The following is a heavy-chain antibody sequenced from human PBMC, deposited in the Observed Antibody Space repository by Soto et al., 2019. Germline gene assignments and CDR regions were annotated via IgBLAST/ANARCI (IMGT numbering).Heavy chain of an antibody. CDR2: IYYSGST. CDR1: GGSISSGGYY. Sequence: PSETLSLTCTVSGGSISSGGYYWSWIRQHPGEGLEWIGYIYYSGSTNYNPSLKSRVTISVDTSKNQFSLKLSSVTAADTAVYYCRRSIRYNTDVWGQGTTVTVSS. J-gene: IGHJ6*02. CDR3: RRSIRYNTDV. V-gene: IGHV4-61*08. D-gene: IGHD5-18*01.